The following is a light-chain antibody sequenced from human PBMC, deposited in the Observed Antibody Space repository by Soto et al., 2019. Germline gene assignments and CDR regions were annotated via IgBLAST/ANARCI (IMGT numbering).Light chain of an antibody. CDR1: SSDVGSYNL. Sequence: QSALTQPASVSGSPGQSITISCTGTSSDVGSYNLVSWYQQYPGKAPKLVIFGVSERPSGISYRFSASRSAYTASLTISGLQHEDEADYYCSSFTSSYFYVFGPGTKLTVL. V-gene: IGLV2-14*02. CDR2: GVS. CDR3: SSFTSSYFYV. J-gene: IGLJ1*01.